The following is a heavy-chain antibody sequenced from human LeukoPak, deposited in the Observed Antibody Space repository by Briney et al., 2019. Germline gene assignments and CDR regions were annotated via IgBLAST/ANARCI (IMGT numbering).Heavy chain of an antibody. Sequence: GGSLRLSCAASGFNVSSDYMNWVRQSPGKGLEWVSVIYTVGSTYYADSVKGRFTISRDISKNTVYLQTNSLTAEDTAVYYCARAVAYYRFDSWGQGTLVTISS. D-gene: IGHD3-22*01. V-gene: IGHV3-53*01. CDR3: ARAVAYYRFDS. CDR2: IYTVGST. J-gene: IGHJ4*02. CDR1: GFNVSSDY.